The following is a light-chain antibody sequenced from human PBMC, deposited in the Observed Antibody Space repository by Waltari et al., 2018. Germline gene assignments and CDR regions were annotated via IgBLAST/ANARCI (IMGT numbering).Light chain of an antibody. CDR2: DVS. CDR3: NSYTGSSSWV. Sequence: QSALTQPASVSGSPGQSITISCYGTSSDIGFYNYVSWYQQHPGKAPKLIIYDVSQRPEGVSDRFSGSKSGNTASLTISGLQAEDEADYYCNSYTGSSSWVFGGGTKVTVL. CDR1: SSDIGFYNY. V-gene: IGLV2-14*01. J-gene: IGLJ3*02.